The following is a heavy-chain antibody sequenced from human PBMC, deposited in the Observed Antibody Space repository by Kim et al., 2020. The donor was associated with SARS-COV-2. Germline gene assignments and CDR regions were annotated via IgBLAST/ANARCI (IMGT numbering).Heavy chain of an antibody. D-gene: IGHD3-16*01. CDR2: VSSDAGIT. V-gene: IGHV3-23*01. J-gene: IGHJ4*02. CDR3: AKALRQLRLALYY. Sequence: GGSLRLSCAASGFTFSSDAMSWVRQAPGKGLEWVSSVSSDAGITHYADSVKGRFTISRDNSKNMLYLQMNSLRAEDTALYYCAKALRQLRLALYYWGQGT. CDR1: GFTFSSDA.